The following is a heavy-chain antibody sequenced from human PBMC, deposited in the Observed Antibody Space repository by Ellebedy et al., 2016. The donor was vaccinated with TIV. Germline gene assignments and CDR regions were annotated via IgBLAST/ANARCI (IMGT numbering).Heavy chain of an antibody. Sequence: PGGSLRLSCAASGFTFSSYAMHWVRQAPGKGLEWVAVISYDGSNKYYADSVKGRFTISRDNSKNTLYLQMNSLRAEDTAVYYCARRGWRYYYYGMDVWGQGTTVTVSS. V-gene: IGHV3-30-3*01. J-gene: IGHJ6*02. D-gene: IGHD6-19*01. CDR2: ISYDGSNK. CDR1: GFTFSSYA. CDR3: ARRGWRYYYYGMDV.